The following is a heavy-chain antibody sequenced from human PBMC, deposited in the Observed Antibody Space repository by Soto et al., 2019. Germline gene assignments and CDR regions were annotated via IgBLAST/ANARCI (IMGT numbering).Heavy chain of an antibody. V-gene: IGHV4-61*01. J-gene: IGHJ4*02. Sequence: QVQLQESGPGLVKPSETLSLTCTVSGGSVSSGSYYWSWIRQPPGKGLEWIGYIYYSGSTNYNPSLKSRVTISVDTSKNQFSLKLSSVTAADTAVYYCARVYYYDSSGAHTFDCWGQGTLVTVSS. CDR3: ARVYYYDSSGAHTFDC. CDR2: IYYSGST. CDR1: GGSVSSGSYY. D-gene: IGHD3-22*01.